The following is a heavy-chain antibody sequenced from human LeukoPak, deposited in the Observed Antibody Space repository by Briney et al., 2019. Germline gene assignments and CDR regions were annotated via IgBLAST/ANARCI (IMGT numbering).Heavy chain of an antibody. CDR3: ARGPVIAAAGYYFDY. D-gene: IGHD6-13*01. J-gene: IGHJ4*02. Sequence: SVKVSCKASGGTFSSYAISWVRQAPGQGLEWMGRIIPIFGTANYAQKFQGRVTITTDESTSTAYMELSSLRSEDTAVYYCARGPVIAAAGYYFDYWGQGTLVTVSS. CDR2: IIPIFGTA. V-gene: IGHV1-69*05. CDR1: GGTFSSYA.